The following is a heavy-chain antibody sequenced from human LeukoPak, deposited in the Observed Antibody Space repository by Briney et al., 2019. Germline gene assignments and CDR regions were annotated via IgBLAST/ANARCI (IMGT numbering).Heavy chain of an antibody. D-gene: IGHD3-22*01. CDR3: ARDPGSSGYTFDY. CDR1: GFTFSSYE. V-gene: IGHV3-48*03. J-gene: IGHJ4*02. CDR2: ISSSGSTI. Sequence: GGSLRLPCAASGFTFSSYEMNWVRQAPGKGLEWVSYISSSGSTIYYADSVKGRFTISRDNAKISLYLQMNSLRAEDTAVYYCARDPGSSGYTFDYWGKGTLVTVSS.